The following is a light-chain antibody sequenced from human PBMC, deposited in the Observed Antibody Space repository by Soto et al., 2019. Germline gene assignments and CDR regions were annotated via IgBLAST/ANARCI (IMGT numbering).Light chain of an antibody. Sequence: MVLSQSPGTLSLSPGERATLCFSASQSVSSNLAWYQHKPGQAPRLLIYEASTRATGVPARFSGSGSETEFTLSISSLQSEDFAVYYCQQYNKWPPITFGQGTRLEIK. CDR3: QQYNKWPPIT. CDR1: QSVSSN. CDR2: EAS. V-gene: IGKV3-15*01. J-gene: IGKJ5*01.